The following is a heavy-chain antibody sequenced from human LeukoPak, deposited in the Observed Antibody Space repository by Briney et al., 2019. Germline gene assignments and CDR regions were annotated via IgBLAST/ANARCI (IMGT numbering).Heavy chain of an antibody. D-gene: IGHD3-22*01. CDR2: VADDEKTI. CDR1: GFTFTGHS. Sequence: SGGSLRLSCVASGFTFTGHSMHWVRQAPGKGLEWVAVVADDEKTIFYADSLKGRFTISRDNAKNSLYLQMNSLRAEDTAVYYCARTYYYDSSGSYYMDVWGKGTTVTISS. J-gene: IGHJ6*03. V-gene: IGHV3-30*04. CDR3: ARTYYYDSSGSYYMDV.